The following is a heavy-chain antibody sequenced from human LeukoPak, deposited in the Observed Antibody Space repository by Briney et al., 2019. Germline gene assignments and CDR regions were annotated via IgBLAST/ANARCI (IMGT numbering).Heavy chain of an antibody. CDR2: IYSGGSA. J-gene: IGHJ4*02. CDR3: TGYGLDY. Sequence: QAGRSLRLSCAASGFTVNSNYMSWVRQAQGKGLEWVSVIYSGGSAYYADSVKGRFTISRDNSKNTLYLQMNSLGADDTAIYYCTGYGLDYWGQGTLVTVSS. D-gene: IGHD5-18*01. V-gene: IGHV3-53*01. CDR1: GFTVNSNY.